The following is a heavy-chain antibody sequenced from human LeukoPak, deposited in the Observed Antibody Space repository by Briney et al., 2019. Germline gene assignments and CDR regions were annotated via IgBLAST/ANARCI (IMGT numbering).Heavy chain of an antibody. CDR1: GFTFSNYG. D-gene: IGHD6-19*01. Sequence: GGSLSLSCAVSGFTFSNYGMGWVRQAPGKGLEWVSAIGGGATTYYADYVKGRFTISRDNSKNTLYLQMNSLRAEDTAIYYCAKAGRQEPVAGWTEYWGQGTLVTVS. V-gene: IGHV3-23*01. J-gene: IGHJ4*02. CDR3: AKAGRQEPVAGWTEY. CDR2: IGGGATT.